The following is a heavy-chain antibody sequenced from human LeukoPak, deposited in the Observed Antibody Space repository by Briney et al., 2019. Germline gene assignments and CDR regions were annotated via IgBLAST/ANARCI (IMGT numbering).Heavy chain of an antibody. CDR3: ARTSYYDSGSYLYYFDY. J-gene: IGHJ4*02. D-gene: IGHD3-10*01. V-gene: IGHV3-23*01. CDR1: GFIFSSYA. CDR2: ISGSGGST. Sequence: GGSLRLSCAASGFIFSSYAMSWVRQAPGKGLEWVSAISGSGGSTYYADSVKGRFTISRDNAKNSLYLQMNSLRAEDTAVYYCARTSYYDSGSYLYYFDYWGQGTLVTVSS.